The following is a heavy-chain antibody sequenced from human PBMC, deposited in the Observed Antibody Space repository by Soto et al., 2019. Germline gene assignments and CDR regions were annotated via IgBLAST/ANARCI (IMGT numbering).Heavy chain of an antibody. CDR3: VKASSASSPFDY. CDR2: ISSSSSTI. J-gene: IGHJ4*02. D-gene: IGHD6-19*01. CDR1: GFRFIGYS. Sequence: PGGSLRLSCAASGFRFIGYSMNWVRQAPRKGLEWVSYISSSSSTIHYADSVKGRFTISRDNAKNSLYLQMNSLRAEDTAVYYCVKASSASSPFDYWGQGTLVTVSS. V-gene: IGHV3-48*01.